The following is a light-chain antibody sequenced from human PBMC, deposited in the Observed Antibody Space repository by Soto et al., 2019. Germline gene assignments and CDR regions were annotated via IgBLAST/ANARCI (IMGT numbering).Light chain of an antibody. CDR1: QSLVHSDGIAY. J-gene: IGKJ5*01. CDR3: MQGTHWPIT. Sequence: DVGMTQSPLSLPVALGQPASIACRSNQSLVHSDGIAYFSWLQQRPGRSPRRLIYKVSNRDSGVPARFSGSGSGTDFALKISRVEAEDVGVYYCMQGTHWPITFGQGTRRRL. CDR2: KVS. V-gene: IGKV2-30*02.